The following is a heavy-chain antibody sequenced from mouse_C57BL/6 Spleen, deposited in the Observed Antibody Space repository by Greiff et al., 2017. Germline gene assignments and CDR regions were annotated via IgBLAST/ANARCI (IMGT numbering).Heavy chain of an antibody. CDR2: IDPENGDT. V-gene: IGHV14-4*01. Sequence: VQLQQSGAELVRPGASVKLSCTASGFNIKDDYMHWVKQRPEQGLEWIGWIDPENGDTEYASKFQGKATITAYTSSNTAYLQLSSLTSEDTAVYYCTTYYYGSSYWYFDVWGTGTTVTVSS. CDR1: GFNIKDDY. D-gene: IGHD1-1*01. J-gene: IGHJ1*03. CDR3: TTYYYGSSYWYFDV.